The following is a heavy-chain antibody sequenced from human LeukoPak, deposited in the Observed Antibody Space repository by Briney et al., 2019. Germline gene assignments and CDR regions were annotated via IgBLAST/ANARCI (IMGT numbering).Heavy chain of an antibody. CDR2: IYYSGST. D-gene: IGHD4-17*01. Sequence: GSLRLSCAASGFTFSSYWMSWIRQPPGKGLEWIGYIYYSGSTNYNPSLKSRVTISVDTSKNQFSLKLSSVTAADTAVYYCARDAPYGDYFFDYLGQGTLVTVSS. J-gene: IGHJ4*02. CDR3: ARDAPYGDYFFDY. CDR1: GFTFSSYW. V-gene: IGHV4-59*01.